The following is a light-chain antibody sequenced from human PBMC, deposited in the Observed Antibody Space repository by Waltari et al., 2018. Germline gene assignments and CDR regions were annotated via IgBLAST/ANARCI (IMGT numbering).Light chain of an antibody. CDR2: KAS. CDR1: QSTSNW. Sequence: DIQMTQSPSTLSASVGERVPITCRASQSTSNWLVWYQQKPGKVPKLLIYKASTLETGVPSRFSGSGSGTEFTLTISNLQPDDFATYYCQQYNYYWTFGQGTKVEI. J-gene: IGKJ1*01. V-gene: IGKV1-5*03. CDR3: QQYNYYWT.